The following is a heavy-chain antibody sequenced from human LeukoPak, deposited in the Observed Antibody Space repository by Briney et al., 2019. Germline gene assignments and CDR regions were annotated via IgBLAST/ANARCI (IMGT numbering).Heavy chain of an antibody. D-gene: IGHD6-19*01. V-gene: IGHV4-38-2*02. CDR1: GYSISSGYY. CDR3: ARTQGYSSGWYDGDY. CDR2: IYHSGST. J-gene: IGHJ4*02. Sequence: PSETLSLTCTVSGYSISSGYYWGWIRQPPGKGLEWIGSIYHSGSTYYNPSLKSRATISVDTSKNQFSLKLNSVTATYTAVYYCARTQGYSSGWYDGDYWGQGTLVTVSS.